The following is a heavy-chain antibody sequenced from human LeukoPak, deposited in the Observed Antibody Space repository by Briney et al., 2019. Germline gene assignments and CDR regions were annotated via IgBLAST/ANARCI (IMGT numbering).Heavy chain of an antibody. V-gene: IGHV3-11*05. Sequence: GGSLRLSCAASGFTFGDYYMSWIRQAPGKGLEWVSYISSSSSYTNYADSVKGRFTISRDNAKNSLYLQMNSLRAEDTAVHYCARVGPAYCGGDCSNWFDPWGQGTLVTVSS. CDR3: ARVGPAYCGGDCSNWFDP. CDR1: GFTFGDYY. CDR2: ISSSSSYT. J-gene: IGHJ5*02. D-gene: IGHD2-21*02.